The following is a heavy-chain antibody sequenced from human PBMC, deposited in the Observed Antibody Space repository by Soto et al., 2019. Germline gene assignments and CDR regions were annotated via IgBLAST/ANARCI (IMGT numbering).Heavy chain of an antibody. Sequence: GGSLRLSCAASGFTFSSYAMHWVRQAPGKGLEWVAVISYDGSNKYYADSVKGRFTISRDNSKNTLYLQMNSLRAEDTAVYYCARDFGDYYGSGSDDDPSPYYYYYYGMDVWGQGTTVTVSS. V-gene: IGHV3-30-3*01. CDR3: ARDFGDYYGSGSDDDPSPYYYYYYGMDV. J-gene: IGHJ6*02. D-gene: IGHD3-10*01. CDR2: ISYDGSNK. CDR1: GFTFSSYA.